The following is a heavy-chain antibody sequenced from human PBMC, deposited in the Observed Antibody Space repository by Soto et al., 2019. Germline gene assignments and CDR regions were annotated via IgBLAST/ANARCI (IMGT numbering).Heavy chain of an antibody. Sequence: ASVKVSCKASGGTFSSYAISWVRQAPGQGLEWMGWISGYNGNTNYAQNLQGRVTVTTDTSTSTAYMELRSLSSDDTAIYYCARSGSSWNLREFDYWGQGTLVTVSS. J-gene: IGHJ4*02. D-gene: IGHD1-26*01. V-gene: IGHV1-18*01. CDR1: GGTFSSYA. CDR3: ARSGSSWNLREFDY. CDR2: ISGYNGNT.